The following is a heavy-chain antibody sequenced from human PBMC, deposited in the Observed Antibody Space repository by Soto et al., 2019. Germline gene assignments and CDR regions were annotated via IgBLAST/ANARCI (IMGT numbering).Heavy chain of an antibody. Sequence: SETLSLTCIFSGGSIRSNSYYWGWIRQPPGKGLEWIGEINHSGSTNYNPSLKSRVTISVDTSKNQFSLKLSSVTAADTSVYYCARVRLDPYYYYYCGMDVWGQGTTVTVSS. CDR2: INHSGST. V-gene: IGHV4-39*07. CDR3: ARVRLDPYYYYYCGMDV. J-gene: IGHJ6*02. D-gene: IGHD6-25*01. CDR1: GGSIRSNSYY.